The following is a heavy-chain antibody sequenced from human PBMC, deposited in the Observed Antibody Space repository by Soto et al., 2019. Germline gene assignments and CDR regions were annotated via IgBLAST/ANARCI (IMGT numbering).Heavy chain of an antibody. D-gene: IGHD3-10*01. CDR1: GDSVSSNSAA. CDR2: TYYRSKWYN. J-gene: IGHJ6*02. V-gene: IGHV6-1*01. Sequence: SQTLSLTCVISGDSVSSNSAAWNWIRQSPSRGLEWLGRTYYRSKWYNDYAVSVKSRVTINPDTSKNQFSLQLNSVTPEDTAVYYCARSGLPARYYYYGMDVWGQGTTVTVSS. CDR3: ARSGLPARYYYYGMDV.